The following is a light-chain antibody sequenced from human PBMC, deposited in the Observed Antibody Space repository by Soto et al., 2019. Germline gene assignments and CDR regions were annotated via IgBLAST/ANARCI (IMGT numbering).Light chain of an antibody. CDR2: DVS. J-gene: IGKJ1*01. Sequence: GDRVTITCRASQSISSWLAWYQQKPGKAPKLLIYDVSNLESGVPSRFSGSGSGTEFSLSIRSLQPDDFASYYCQQNDSYSWTFGQGTKVDIK. CDR3: QQNDSYSWT. CDR1: QSISSW. V-gene: IGKV1-5*01.